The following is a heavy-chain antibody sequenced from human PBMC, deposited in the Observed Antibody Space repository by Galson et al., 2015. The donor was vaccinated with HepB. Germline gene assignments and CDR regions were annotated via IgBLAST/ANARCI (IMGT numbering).Heavy chain of an antibody. CDR2: ISSSSSYI. J-gene: IGHJ4*02. CDR3: ARGPGIDFDY. V-gene: IGHV3-21*01. Sequence: SLRLSCAASGFTFSSSSMNWVRQAPGKGLEWVSSISSSSSYIYYADSVKGRFTISRDNAKNSLYLQMNSLRAEDTAVYYCARGPGIDFDYWGQGTLVTVSS. D-gene: IGHD2-15*01. CDR1: GFTFSSSS.